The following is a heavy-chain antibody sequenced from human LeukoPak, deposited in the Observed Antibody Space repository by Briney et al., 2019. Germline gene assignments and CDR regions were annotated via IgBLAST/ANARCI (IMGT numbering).Heavy chain of an antibody. J-gene: IGHJ4*02. D-gene: IGHD2-2*01. CDR1: GFTFSSYA. V-gene: IGHV3-23*01. CDR2: ISGSGGST. CDR3: AKDFRSSTSCWDY. Sequence: PGGSLRLSCAASGFTFSSYAMSWVRQAPGKGLEWVSAISGSGGSTYYADSVEGRFTISRDNSKNTLYLQMNSLRAEDTAVYYCAKDFRSSTSCWDYWGQGTLVTVSS.